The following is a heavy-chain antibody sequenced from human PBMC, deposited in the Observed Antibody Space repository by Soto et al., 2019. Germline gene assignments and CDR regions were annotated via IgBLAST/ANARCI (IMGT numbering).Heavy chain of an antibody. V-gene: IGHV3-23*05. J-gene: IGHJ4*02. CDR2: IKTSGDTT. CDR3: TKEVPVDIGADF. Sequence: EVQLLESGGDLVQPGGSLRLSCAASGFAFSNCAMSWVRQAPGKGLEWVSPIKTSGDTTFYADPVKGRFTTSRDDSKNTLYLQMNSLRAEATATYYCTKEVPVDIGADFWGQGTPVTVSS. D-gene: IGHD3-10*01. CDR1: GFAFSNCA.